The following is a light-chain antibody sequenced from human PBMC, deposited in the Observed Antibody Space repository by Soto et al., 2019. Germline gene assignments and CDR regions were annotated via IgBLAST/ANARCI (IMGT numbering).Light chain of an antibody. CDR2: GVT. Sequence: QSALTQPASVSGSPGQSITISCTGTSSDVGAYNYVSWYQQLPDKAPKLMIYGVTYRPSGVSNRFSGSKSGNTASLTISGLQAEDEADYCCSSYTTSSTLVFGGGTKVTVL. V-gene: IGLV2-14*03. CDR1: SSDVGAYNY. CDR3: SSYTTSSTLV. J-gene: IGLJ3*02.